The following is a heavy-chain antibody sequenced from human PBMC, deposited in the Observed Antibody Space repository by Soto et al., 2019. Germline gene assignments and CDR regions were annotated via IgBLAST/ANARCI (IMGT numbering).Heavy chain of an antibody. Sequence: ASVKVSCKASGYTFTGYYMHWVRQAPGQGLEWMGWINPNSGGTNYAQKFQGWVTMTRDTSISTAYMELSRLRSDDTAVYYCATTPNYYYYGMDVWGQGTTVTVSS. J-gene: IGHJ6*02. CDR1: GYTFTGYY. D-gene: IGHD2-15*01. CDR2: INPNSGGT. CDR3: ATTPNYYYYGMDV. V-gene: IGHV1-2*04.